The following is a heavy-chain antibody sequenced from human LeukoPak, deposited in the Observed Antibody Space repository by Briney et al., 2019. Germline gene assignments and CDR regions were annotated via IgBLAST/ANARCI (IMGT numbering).Heavy chain of an antibody. J-gene: IGHJ4*02. V-gene: IGHV3-66*01. CDR1: GFIVSHKY. D-gene: IGHD3-22*01. CDR3: ARGQIDLLRNYFDS. Sequence: WGSLRLSCAASGFIVSHKYMAWVRQAPGKGLGWLSIIYSGGNTVSAESVKGRFIISRDNSRNTVHLQMNSLRDDDTAVYYCARGQIDLLRNYFDSWGPGTLVAVSS. CDR2: IYSGGNT.